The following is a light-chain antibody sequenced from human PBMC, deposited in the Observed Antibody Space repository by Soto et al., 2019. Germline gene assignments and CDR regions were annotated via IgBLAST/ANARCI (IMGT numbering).Light chain of an antibody. V-gene: IGKV1-39*01. Sequence: DIQMTQSPSFLSASVGDRLTITCRASQSIGSYLHWYQQKPGEAPKLLIFAASTLQSGVPSRFSGSGSGTDFTLTISSLQPDDFATYYCQQYSDYSPQTFAQGTKVDIK. CDR1: QSIGSY. J-gene: IGKJ1*01. CDR3: QQYSDYSPQT. CDR2: AAS.